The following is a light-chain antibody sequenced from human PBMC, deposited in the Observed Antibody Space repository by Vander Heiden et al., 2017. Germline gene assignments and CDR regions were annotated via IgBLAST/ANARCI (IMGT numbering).Light chain of an antibody. CDR3: CSYAGSSTLGV. CDR1: SSDVGSYNL. J-gene: IGLJ1*01. Sequence: QSALTQPASVSGSPGQPTPISCTGTSSDVGSYNLVSWYQQHPGKAPKLMIYEGSKRPSGVSNRFSGSKSGNTASLTISGLQAEDEADYYCCSYAGSSTLGVFGTGTKVTVL. CDR2: EGS. V-gene: IGLV2-23*01.